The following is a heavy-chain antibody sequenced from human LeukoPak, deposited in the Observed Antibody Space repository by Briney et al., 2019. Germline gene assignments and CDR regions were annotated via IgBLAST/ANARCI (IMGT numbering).Heavy chain of an antibody. V-gene: IGHV3-20*01. CDR3: AMNYHGSGSTAFDI. CDR2: INGNVGST. Sequence: GGPLRLSCAASGFPFDDYGTSWDLQAPGKGQTWVSGINGNVGSTGCGDSMKGRFTISRDNGKISLYLQMKSLRVEDTALYRCAMNYHGSGSTAFDIWGQGTMVTVSS. J-gene: IGHJ3*02. D-gene: IGHD3-10*01. CDR1: GFPFDDYG.